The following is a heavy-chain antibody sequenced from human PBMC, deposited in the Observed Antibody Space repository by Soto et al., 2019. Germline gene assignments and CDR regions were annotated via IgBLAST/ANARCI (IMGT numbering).Heavy chain of an antibody. J-gene: IGHJ5*02. CDR3: VRDYLLTGFDT. CDR2: VYYSGST. D-gene: IGHD3-9*01. V-gene: IGHV4-59*01. Sequence: PSETLSLTCTVSNGSIGTYYWTWVRQPPGKGLEWIGYVYYSGSTNYNPSLKSRVGMSIGTSKNQFSLELKSVTAADTATYFCVRDYLLTGFDTWGQGTLVTVSS. CDR1: NGSIGTYY.